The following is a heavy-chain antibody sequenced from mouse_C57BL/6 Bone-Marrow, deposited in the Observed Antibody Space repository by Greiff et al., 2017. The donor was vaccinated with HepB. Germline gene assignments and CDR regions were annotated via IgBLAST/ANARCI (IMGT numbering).Heavy chain of an antibody. CDR1: GYSITSGYY. V-gene: IGHV3-6*01. D-gene: IGHD1-1*01. CDR3: ARVPITTVVATDWYFDV. CDR2: ISYDGSN. Sequence: EVKLLESGPGLVKPSQSLSLTCSVTGYSITSGYYWNWIRQFPGNKLEWMGYISYDGSNNYNPSLKNRISITRDTSKNQFFLKLNSVTTEDTATYYCARVPITTVVATDWYFDVGGTGTTVTVSS. J-gene: IGHJ1*03.